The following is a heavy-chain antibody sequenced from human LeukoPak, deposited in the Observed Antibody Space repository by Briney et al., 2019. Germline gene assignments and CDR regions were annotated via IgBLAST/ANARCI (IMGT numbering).Heavy chain of an antibody. J-gene: IGHJ4*02. CDR3: QSRSGDY. Sequence: SETLSLTCAVYGGSFSGYYWSWIRQPPGKGLEWIGEINHSGSTNYNPSLKSRVTISVDTSKDQFSLKLSSVTAADTAVYYCQSRSGDYWGQGTLVTVSS. D-gene: IGHD1-1*01. CDR2: INHSGST. V-gene: IGHV4-34*01. CDR1: GGSFSGYY.